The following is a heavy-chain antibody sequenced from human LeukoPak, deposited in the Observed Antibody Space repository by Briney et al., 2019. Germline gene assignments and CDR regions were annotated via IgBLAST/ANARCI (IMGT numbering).Heavy chain of an antibody. J-gene: IGHJ5*02. CDR1: GGSFSGYY. Sequence: SETLSLTCAVYGGSFSGYYWSWIRQPPGKGLEWIGEINHSGSTNYNPSLKSRVTISVDTSKNQFSLKLSSVSAADTAVYYCARRVSMVRGPATSRWFDGWGQGTLVTVSS. CDR3: ARRVSMVRGPATSRWFDG. CDR2: INHSGST. D-gene: IGHD3-10*01. V-gene: IGHV4-34*01.